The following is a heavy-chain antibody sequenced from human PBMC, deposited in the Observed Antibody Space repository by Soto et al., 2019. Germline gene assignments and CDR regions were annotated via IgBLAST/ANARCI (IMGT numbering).Heavy chain of an antibody. V-gene: IGHV4-59*08. CDR3: ARHERGDSNYALYYYYMDV. CDR1: GGSISSYY. Sequence: SETLSLTCTVSGGSISSYYWSWIRQPPGKGLEWIGYIYYSGSTNYNPSLKSRVTISVDTSKNQFSLKLSSVTAADTAVYYCARHERGDSNYALYYYYMDVWGKGTTVTVS. CDR2: IYYSGST. J-gene: IGHJ6*03. D-gene: IGHD4-4*01.